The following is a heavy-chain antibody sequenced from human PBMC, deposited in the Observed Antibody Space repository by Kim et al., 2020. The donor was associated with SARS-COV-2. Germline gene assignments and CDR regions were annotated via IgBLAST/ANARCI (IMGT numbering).Heavy chain of an antibody. V-gene: IGHV3-15*01. J-gene: IGHJ3*02. Sequence: GGSLRLSCAASGFTFSNAWMSWVRQAPGKGLEWVGRIKSKTDGGTTDYAAPVKGRFTISRDDSKNTLYLQMNSLKTEDTAVYYCTTDLPSLEGDPVDAFDIWGQGTMVTVSS. CDR3: TTDLPSLEGDPVDAFDI. CDR1: GFTFSNAW. CDR2: IKSKTDGGTT. D-gene: IGHD3-16*01.